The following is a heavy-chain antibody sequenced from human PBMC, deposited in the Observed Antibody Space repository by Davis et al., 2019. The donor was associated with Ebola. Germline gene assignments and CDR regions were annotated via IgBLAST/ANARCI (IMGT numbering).Heavy chain of an antibody. CDR2: IYPGDSDT. CDR3: ARQSAYDFWSGYDLYYYYYMDV. V-gene: IGHV5-51*01. J-gene: IGHJ6*03. D-gene: IGHD3-3*01. Sequence: GESLKISCKGSGYSFTSYWIGWVRQMPGKGLEWMGIIYPGDSDTRYSPSFQGQVTISADKSISTAYLQWSSLKASDTAMYYCARQSAYDFWSGYDLYYYYYMDVWGKGTTVTVSS. CDR1: GYSFTSYW.